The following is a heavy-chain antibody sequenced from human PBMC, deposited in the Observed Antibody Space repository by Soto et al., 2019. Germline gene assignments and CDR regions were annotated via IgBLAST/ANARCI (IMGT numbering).Heavy chain of an antibody. D-gene: IGHD3-16*01. CDR2: IIPFLGVT. J-gene: IGHJ4*02. Sequence: QVQLVQSGAEVKKPGSSVKVSCKSSGGTYSPYTINWVRQAPGQGLEWMGRIIPFLGVTNYGLKFQARVTITADKATNTAYMELRGLRFEDTAVYYCARDWESSVSTWSFGGLWGLGTLVTVSS. CDR1: GGTYSPYT. CDR3: ARDWESSVSTWSFGGL. V-gene: IGHV1-69*08.